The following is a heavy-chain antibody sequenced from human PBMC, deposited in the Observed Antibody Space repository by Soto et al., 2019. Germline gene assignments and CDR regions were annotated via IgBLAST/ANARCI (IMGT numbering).Heavy chain of an antibody. CDR1: GYTFTNFG. D-gene: IGHD2-15*01. Sequence: ASVKVSCKDSGYTFTNFGISWVRQAPGQGLEWMGWISAYNGNTNYAQNFQGRVTMTTDTSTSTAYMELRSLRSDDTAVYYCARDRCSGGSCYQTPYFDYWG. CDR2: ISAYNGNT. CDR3: ARDRCSGGSCYQTPYFDY. J-gene: IGHJ4*01. V-gene: IGHV1-18*01.